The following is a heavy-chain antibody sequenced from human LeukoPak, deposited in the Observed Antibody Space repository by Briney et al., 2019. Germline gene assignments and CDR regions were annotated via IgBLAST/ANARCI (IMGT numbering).Heavy chain of an antibody. CDR3: ARKKGTVTRNNWFDP. V-gene: IGHV4-30-4*08. J-gene: IGHJ5*02. D-gene: IGHD4-11*01. CDR1: GGSISSGDYY. CDR2: IYYSGST. Sequence: PSQTPSLTCTVSGGSISSGDYYWSWIRQPPGRGLEWIGYIYYSGSTYYNPSLKSRVTISVDTSKNQFSLKLSSVTAADTAVYYCARKKGTVTRNNWFDPWGQGTLVTVSS.